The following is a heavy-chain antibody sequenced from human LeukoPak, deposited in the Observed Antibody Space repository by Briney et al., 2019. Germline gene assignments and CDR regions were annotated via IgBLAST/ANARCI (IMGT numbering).Heavy chain of an antibody. V-gene: IGHV3-21*01. D-gene: IGHD1-26*01. J-gene: IGHJ5*02. CDR1: GFTFSSYS. Sequence: GGSLRLSCAASGFTFSSYSMNWVRQAPGKGLEWVSSISSSSSYIYYADSVKGRFTISRGNAKNSLYLQMNSLRAEDTAVYYCARSYKRNNWFDPWGQGTLVTVSS. CDR3: ARSYKRNNWFDP. CDR2: ISSSSSYI.